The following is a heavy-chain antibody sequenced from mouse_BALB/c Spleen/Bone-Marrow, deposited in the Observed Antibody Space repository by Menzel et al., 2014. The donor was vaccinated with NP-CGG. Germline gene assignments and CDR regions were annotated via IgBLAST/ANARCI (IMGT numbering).Heavy chain of an antibody. CDR3: AREIITSFAY. CDR2: INPGSGGT. CDR1: GYAFTNYL. Sequence: VQLQQSGAELVRPGASVKVSCKASGYAFTNYLIEWVKQRPGQGLEWIGVINPGSGGTNYNEKFKGKATLTADKSSSTAYIQLSSLTSDDSAVYFCAREIITSFAYWGQGTLVTVSA. V-gene: IGHV1-54*01. J-gene: IGHJ3*01. D-gene: IGHD1-1*01.